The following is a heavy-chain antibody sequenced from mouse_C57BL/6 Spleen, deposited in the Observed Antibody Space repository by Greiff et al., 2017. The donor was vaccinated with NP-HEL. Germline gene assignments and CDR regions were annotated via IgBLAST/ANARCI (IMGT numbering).Heavy chain of an antibody. V-gene: IGHV5-4*01. CDR1: GFTFSSYA. J-gene: IGHJ4*01. Sequence: DVHLVESGGGLVKPGGSLKLSCAASGFTFSSYAMSWVRQTPEKRLEWVATISDGGSYTYYPDNVKGRFTISRDNAKNNLYLQMSHLKSEDTAMYYCVRAMDYWGQGTSVTVSS. CDR3: VRAMDY. CDR2: ISDGGSYT.